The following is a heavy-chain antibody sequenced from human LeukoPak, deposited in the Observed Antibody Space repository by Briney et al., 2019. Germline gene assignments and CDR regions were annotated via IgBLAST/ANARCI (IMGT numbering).Heavy chain of an antibody. CDR2: INTNTGNP. CDR3: AEQTIFGVVTIPLGAFDI. V-gene: IGHV7-4-1*02. J-gene: IGHJ3*02. Sequence: ASVKVSCKASGYTFTSYAMNWVRQPPGQGLEWMGWINTNTGNPTYAQGFTGRFVFSLDTSVSTAYLQINSLKAEDTAVYYCAEQTIFGVVTIPLGAFDIWGQGTMVTVSS. CDR1: GYTFTSYA. D-gene: IGHD3-3*01.